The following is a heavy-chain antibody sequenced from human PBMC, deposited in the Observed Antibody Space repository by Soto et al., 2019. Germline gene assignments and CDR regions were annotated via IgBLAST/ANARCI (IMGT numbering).Heavy chain of an antibody. J-gene: IGHJ5*02. V-gene: IGHV4-34*01. D-gene: IGHD2-15*01. CDR3: ARAGIVVVVAAPNWFDT. Sequence: QVQLQQWGAGLLKPSETLSLTCSVYGGSFSGYYWSWIRQPPGKGLEWMGEINHSGSTNYNPSLKSRVTISVDTSKNQSSLKLSSVTAADTAVYYCARAGIVVVVAAPNWFDTWGQGTLVTFSS. CDR1: GGSFSGYY. CDR2: INHSGST.